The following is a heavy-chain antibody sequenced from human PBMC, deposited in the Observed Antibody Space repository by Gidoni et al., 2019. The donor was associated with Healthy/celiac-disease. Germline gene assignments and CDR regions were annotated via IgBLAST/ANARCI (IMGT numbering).Heavy chain of an antibody. Sequence: EVQLVESGGGLVQPGRSLRLSCSASGFTFDDYAMQWVRQAPGKGLEWVSGRSWNSGSIGYADSVKGRFTISRDNAKNSLYLQMNSLRAEDTALYYCAKGYYYDSSGYYSDWGQGTLVTVSS. CDR1: GFTFDDYA. D-gene: IGHD3-22*01. J-gene: IGHJ4*02. V-gene: IGHV3-9*01. CDR2: RSWNSGSI. CDR3: AKGYYYDSSGYYSD.